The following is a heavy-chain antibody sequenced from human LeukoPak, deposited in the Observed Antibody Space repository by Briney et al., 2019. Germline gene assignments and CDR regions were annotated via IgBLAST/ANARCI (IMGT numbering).Heavy chain of an antibody. D-gene: IGHD5-18*01. CDR2: ISASGDTT. CDR1: GFTFSNAW. CDR3: AKESLRGHSYGFDN. Sequence: GGSLRLSCAASGFTFSNAWMSWVRQAPGKGLEWVSAISASGDTTYYADSVRGRFTISRDNSKNTLYLQMNSLRAGDTALYYCAKESLRGHSYGFDNWGQGTLVTVSS. J-gene: IGHJ4*02. V-gene: IGHV3-23*01.